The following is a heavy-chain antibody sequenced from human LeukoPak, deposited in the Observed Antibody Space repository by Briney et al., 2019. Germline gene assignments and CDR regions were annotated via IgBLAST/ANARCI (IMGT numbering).Heavy chain of an antibody. CDR3: ATITAYCGGDCYFRTFDY. CDR1: GYTLTELS. J-gene: IGHJ4*02. CDR2: FDPEDGET. Sequence: ASVKVSCKVSGYTLTELSMHWVRQAPGKGLEWMGGFDPEDGETIYAQKFQGRVTMTEDTSTDTAYMELSSLRSEDTAVYYCATITAYCGGDCYFRTFDYWGQGTLVTVSS. D-gene: IGHD2-21*02. V-gene: IGHV1-24*01.